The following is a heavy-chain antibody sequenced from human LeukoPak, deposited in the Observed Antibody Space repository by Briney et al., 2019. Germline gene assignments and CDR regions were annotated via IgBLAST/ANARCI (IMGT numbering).Heavy chain of an antibody. CDR3: ARGGVGGVSFSSWLDP. CDR2: INHSGST. V-gene: IGHV4-39*07. J-gene: IGHJ5*02. Sequence: PSETLSLTCTVSGGSISSSSYYWGWIRQPPGKGLEWIGEINHSGSTNYNPSLKSRVTISVDTSKNQFSLKLSSVTAADTAVYYCARGGVGGVSFSSWLDPWGQGIVVTVSS. CDR1: GGSISSSSYY. D-gene: IGHD3-10*01.